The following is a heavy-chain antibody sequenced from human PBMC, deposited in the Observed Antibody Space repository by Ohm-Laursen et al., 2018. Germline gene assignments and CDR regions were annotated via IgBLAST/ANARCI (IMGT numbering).Heavy chain of an antibody. D-gene: IGHD3-10*01. CDR2: IWYDGTNK. CDR1: GFTFRSYG. V-gene: IGHV3-33*01. Sequence: SLRLSCAAAGFTFRSYGMHWVRQAPGKGLEWVAVIWYDGTNKYYADSVKGRFTISRDNSKNTLYLQMNSLRAEDTAVYYCARDLIRYYGMDVWGQGTTVTVS. CDR3: ARDLIRYYGMDV. J-gene: IGHJ6*02.